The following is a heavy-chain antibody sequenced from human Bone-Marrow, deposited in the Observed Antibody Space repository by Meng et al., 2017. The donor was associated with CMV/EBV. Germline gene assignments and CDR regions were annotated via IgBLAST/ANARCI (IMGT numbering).Heavy chain of an antibody. Sequence: GSLRLSCTVSGGSISSYYWSWIRQPPGKGLEWIGYIYYSGSTNYNPTLKSRVTISVDTSKNQFSLKLSSVTAADTAVYYCARTRITMIVGGAFDIWGQGKMVNVSS. CDR2: IYYSGST. CDR1: GGSISSYY. V-gene: IGHV4-59*01. J-gene: IGHJ3*02. D-gene: IGHD3-22*01. CDR3: ARTRITMIVGGAFDI.